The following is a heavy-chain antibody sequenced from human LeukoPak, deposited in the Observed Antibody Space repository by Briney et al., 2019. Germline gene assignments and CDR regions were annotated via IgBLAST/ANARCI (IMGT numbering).Heavy chain of an antibody. V-gene: IGHV4-38-2*02. D-gene: IGHD3-9*01. CDR3: ARDLVSGAFDV. CDR1: GYSISSGYY. Sequence: PSETLSLTCTVSGYSISSGYYWGWIRQPPGKGLEWIGNIFHSGTTYYSPSLKSRVTISVDTSKNQFSLKLSSVTAADTAVYYCARDLVSGAFDVWGQGTMVTVSS. J-gene: IGHJ3*01. CDR2: IFHSGTT.